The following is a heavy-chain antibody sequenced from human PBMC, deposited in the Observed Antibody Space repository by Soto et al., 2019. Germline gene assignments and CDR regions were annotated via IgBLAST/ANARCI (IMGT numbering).Heavy chain of an antibody. D-gene: IGHD3-22*01. CDR1: GGTFSSYA. CDR3: ARVNRQRDYYDSSLDAFDI. Sequence: GASVKVSCKASGGTFSSYAISWVRQAPGQGLEWMGGIIPIFSTPNYAQKFQGGVTITADESTSTAYMELSSLRSEDTAVYYCARVNRQRDYYDSSLDAFDIWGQGTIVTVSS. CDR2: IIPIFSTP. J-gene: IGHJ3*02. V-gene: IGHV1-69*13.